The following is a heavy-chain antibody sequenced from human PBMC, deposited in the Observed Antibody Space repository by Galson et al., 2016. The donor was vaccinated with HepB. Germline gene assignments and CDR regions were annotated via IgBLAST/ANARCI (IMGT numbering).Heavy chain of an antibody. CDR3: ARDRGFYSSTWD. J-gene: IGHJ4*02. CDR2: ISGDGAP. CDR1: GFTFSSYW. Sequence: SLRLSCAASGFTFSSYWMTWVRQAPGKGLEWVSSISGDGAPYYVDSMKGRFTISRDNSKDTLYLQMISLRAEDTAVYYCARDRGFYSSTWDWGQGTLVTVSS. V-gene: IGHV3-23*01. D-gene: IGHD2-2*01.